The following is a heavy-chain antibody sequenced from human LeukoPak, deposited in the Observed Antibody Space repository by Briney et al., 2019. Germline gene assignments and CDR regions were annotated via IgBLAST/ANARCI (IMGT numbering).Heavy chain of an antibody. D-gene: IGHD6-19*01. CDR3: AKETHWLVCDY. CDR2: ISHDGSDK. Sequence: GGSLRLSCAASGFTFSGYGMHWVRQAPGKGLEWVGVISHDGSDKYYADSVKGRFTISRDNSKNTLFLQMNGLRAEDTAVYYCAKETHWLVCDYWGQGTLVTVSS. J-gene: IGHJ4*02. CDR1: GFTFSGYG. V-gene: IGHV3-30*18.